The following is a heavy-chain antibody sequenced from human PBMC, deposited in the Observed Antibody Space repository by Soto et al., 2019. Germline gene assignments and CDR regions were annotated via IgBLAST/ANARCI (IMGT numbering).Heavy chain of an antibody. CDR2: LIPLFGTT. J-gene: IGHJ4*02. CDR3: ARGPNWGYRFDS. CDR1: GGTFSGHA. Sequence: SVKVSCKASGGTFSGHAISWWRQAPGQGPEWMGGLIPLFGTTQHAQRFQGRLTITADKSTTTAYMELTSLRFEDTAIYYCARGPNWGYRFDSWGQGTLVTVSS. V-gene: IGHV1-69*06. D-gene: IGHD7-27*01.